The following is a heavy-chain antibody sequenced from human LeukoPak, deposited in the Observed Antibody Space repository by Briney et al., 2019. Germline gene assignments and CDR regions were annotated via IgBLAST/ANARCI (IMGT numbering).Heavy chain of an antibody. J-gene: IGHJ6*03. D-gene: IGHD1-20*01. Sequence: SETLSLTCAVYGGSFSGYYWSWIRQPPGKGLEWIGGINHSGSTNYNPSLKSRVTISVDTSKNQFSLKLSSVTAADTAVYYCARRRGITGTTGYYYYYYMDVWGKGTTVTVSS. CDR1: GGSFSGYY. V-gene: IGHV4-34*01. CDR3: ARRRGITGTTGYYYYYYMDV. CDR2: INHSGST.